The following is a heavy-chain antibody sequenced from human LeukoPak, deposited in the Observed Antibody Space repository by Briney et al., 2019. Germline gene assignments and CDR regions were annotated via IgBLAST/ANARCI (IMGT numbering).Heavy chain of an antibody. Sequence: PGGSLRLSCAASGFTFDSYAIHWVRQAPGKGLEWVAVISYDGSNKYYADSVKGRFTISRDNSKNTLYLLLNSLRPEDTAVYYCARDQLAYSGYDTLFDYWGQGSLVTVSS. D-gene: IGHD5-12*01. J-gene: IGHJ4*02. CDR2: ISYDGSNK. CDR3: ARDQLAYSGYDTLFDY. CDR1: GFTFDSYA. V-gene: IGHV3-30*04.